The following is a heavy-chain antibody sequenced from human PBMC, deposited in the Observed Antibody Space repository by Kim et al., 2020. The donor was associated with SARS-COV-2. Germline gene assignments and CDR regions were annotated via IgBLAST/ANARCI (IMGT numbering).Heavy chain of an antibody. CDR2: IDPSDSYT. Sequence: GESLQISCKGSGSSFTSYWISWVRQMPGKGLEWMGRIDPSDSYTNYSPSFQGHVTISADKSIRTAYLQWSSLKASDTAMYYCARLDSSSWYPTYWGQGTLVTVSS. CDR1: GSSFTSYW. D-gene: IGHD6-13*01. J-gene: IGHJ4*02. CDR3: ARLDSSSWYPTY. V-gene: IGHV5-10-1*01.